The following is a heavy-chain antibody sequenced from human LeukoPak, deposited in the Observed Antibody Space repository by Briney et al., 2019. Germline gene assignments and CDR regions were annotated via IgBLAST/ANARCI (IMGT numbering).Heavy chain of an antibody. Sequence: ASVKVSCKASGYTFTTYDINWVRQATGQGLEWMGWMNPNSANTGYAQKFQGRVTITRNTSISTAYMELNSLRSDNTAVYYCARARLVRGPVTPLYYFDYWGQGVLVTVSS. D-gene: IGHD2-8*02. CDR2: MNPNSANT. J-gene: IGHJ4*02. CDR3: ARARLVRGPVTPLYYFDY. V-gene: IGHV1-8*01. CDR1: GYTFTTYD.